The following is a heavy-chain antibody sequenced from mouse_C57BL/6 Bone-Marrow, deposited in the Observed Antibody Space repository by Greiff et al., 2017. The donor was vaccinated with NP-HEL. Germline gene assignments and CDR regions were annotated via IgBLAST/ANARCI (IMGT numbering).Heavy chain of an antibody. D-gene: IGHD4-1*01. CDR3: ARWDDGYYYYAMDY. CDR2: IDPSDSYT. J-gene: IGHJ4*01. Sequence: QVQLQQPGAELVRPGTSVKLSCKASGYTFTSYWMHWVKQRPGQGLEWIGVIDPSDSYTNYNQKFKGKATLTVDTASSTAYMQLSSLTSEDSAVYYCARWDDGYYYYAMDYGGQGTSVTVSS. V-gene: IGHV1-59*01. CDR1: GYTFTSYW.